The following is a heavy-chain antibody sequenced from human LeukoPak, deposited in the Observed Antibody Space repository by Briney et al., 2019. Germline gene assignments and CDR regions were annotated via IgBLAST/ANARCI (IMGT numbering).Heavy chain of an antibody. CDR2: ISAYNGNT. D-gene: IGHD3-22*01. V-gene: IGHV1-18*01. CDR3: ARVPGDDSSGYDGD. CDR1: GYTFTSYG. Sequence: ASVKVSCKASGYTFTSYGISWVRQAPGQGLEWMGWISAYNGNTNYAQKLQGRVTVTTDTSTSTAYMELSSLRSEDTAVYYCARVPGDDSSGYDGDWGQGTLVTVSS. J-gene: IGHJ4*02.